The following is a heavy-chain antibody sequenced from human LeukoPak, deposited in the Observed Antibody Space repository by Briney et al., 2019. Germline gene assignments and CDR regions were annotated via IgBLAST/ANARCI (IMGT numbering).Heavy chain of an antibody. CDR2: IKQDGSEK. CDR1: GFTFSSYW. D-gene: IGHD6-6*01. V-gene: IGHV3-7*01. CDR3: ARVRGSSYFDY. Sequence: GGSLRLSCAASGFTFSSYWMSWVRQAPGKGLGWVANIKQDGSEKYYVDSAKGRFTISRDNAKNSLYLQMNSLRAEDTAVYYCARVRGSSYFDYWGQGTLVTVSS. J-gene: IGHJ4*02.